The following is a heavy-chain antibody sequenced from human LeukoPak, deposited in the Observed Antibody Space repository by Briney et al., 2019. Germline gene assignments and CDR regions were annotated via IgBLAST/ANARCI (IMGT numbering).Heavy chain of an antibody. J-gene: IGHJ3*02. V-gene: IGHV3-21*01. D-gene: IGHD1/OR15-1a*01. CDR2: VSSRSDYI. CDR1: GFTFSDYT. CDR3: ARGVRSRTNNLDI. Sequence: GGSLRLSCAASGFTFSDYTMNWVRQAPGKGLEWVSSVSSRSDYIYYSASVKGRFTISRDNAKNSLYLQMNSLRADDTAVYYCARGVRSRTNNLDIWGQGTMVTVSS.